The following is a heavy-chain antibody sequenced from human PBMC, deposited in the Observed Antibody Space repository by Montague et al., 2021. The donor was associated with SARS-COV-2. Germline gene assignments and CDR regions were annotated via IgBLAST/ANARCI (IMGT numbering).Heavy chain of an antibody. Sequence: SETLSLTCTVSGGSISSYYWSWIRQPPGKGLEWIGYIYYSGSTNYSPSLKSRVTISLDTSKNQFSLKPNSVTAADTAVYYCARGSYGPDALDIWGQGTMVTVSS. D-gene: IGHD5-18*01. CDR1: GGSISSYY. CDR3: ARGSYGPDALDI. V-gene: IGHV4-59*01. J-gene: IGHJ3*02. CDR2: IYYSGST.